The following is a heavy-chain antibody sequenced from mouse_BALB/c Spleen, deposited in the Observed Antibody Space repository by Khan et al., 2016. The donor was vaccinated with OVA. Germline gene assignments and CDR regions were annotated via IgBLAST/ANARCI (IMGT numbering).Heavy chain of an antibody. V-gene: IGHV1-7*01. D-gene: IGHD2-1*01. CDR1: GYTFTSYW. CDR2: INPSTGYT. CDR3: ARYYGNYYYAMDY. J-gene: IGHJ4*01. Sequence: VQLQESGAELAKPGASVKMSCKASGYTFTSYWMHWEKQRPGQGLEWIGYINPSTGYTEYNQKFKDKATLTADKSSSTAYMQLSSLTSEDSAVYYCARYYGNYYYAMDYWGQGTSVTVSS.